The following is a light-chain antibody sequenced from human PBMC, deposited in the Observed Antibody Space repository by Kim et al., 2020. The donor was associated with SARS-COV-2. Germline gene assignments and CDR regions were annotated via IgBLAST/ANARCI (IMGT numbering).Light chain of an antibody. Sequence: GQSITVSCTGTSRDVGGYNYVSWYQQHPGKAPKLMSYDVSKRPSGVSNRFSGSKSGNTASLTISGLQAEDEADYYCSSYTSSSTWVFGGGTQLTVL. CDR2: DVS. J-gene: IGLJ3*02. CDR3: SSYTSSSTWV. CDR1: SRDVGGYNY. V-gene: IGLV2-14*04.